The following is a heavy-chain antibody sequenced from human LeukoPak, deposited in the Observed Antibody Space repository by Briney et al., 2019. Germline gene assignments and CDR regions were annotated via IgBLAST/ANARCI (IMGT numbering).Heavy chain of an antibody. CDR1: GGTFNNFA. J-gene: IGHJ4*02. V-gene: IGHV1-69*05. D-gene: IGHD2-21*02. CDR3: ARDHCGGDCSGHFIDY. Sequence: GASVKVSCKASGGTFNNFAISWVRQAPGQGLEWVGGIIPMSGTANYAQKFQGRVTMTRDTSTSTVYMELSSLRSEDTAVYYCARDHCGGDCSGHFIDYWGQGTLVTVSS. CDR2: IIPMSGTA.